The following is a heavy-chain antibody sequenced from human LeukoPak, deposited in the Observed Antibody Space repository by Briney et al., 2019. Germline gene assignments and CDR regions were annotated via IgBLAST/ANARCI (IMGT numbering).Heavy chain of an antibody. Sequence: ASVKVSCKASGYTFTSYDINWVRQATGQGLEWMGWMNPNSGNTGYAQKFQGRVTMTRNTSISTAYMELSSLRSEDTAVYYCARGVLWFGELLSDWFDPWGQGTLVTVSS. D-gene: IGHD3-10*01. CDR1: GYTFTSYD. V-gene: IGHV1-8*01. J-gene: IGHJ5*02. CDR2: MNPNSGNT. CDR3: ARGVLWFGELLSDWFDP.